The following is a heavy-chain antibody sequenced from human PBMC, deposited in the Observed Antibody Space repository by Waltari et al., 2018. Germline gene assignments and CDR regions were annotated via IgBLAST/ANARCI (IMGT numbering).Heavy chain of an antibody. Sequence: QVQLVESGGGVVQPGGSLRLSCAASGFIVNNYDMHWVSQAPGEGLEWVAFIRYEGSDRKYAESVKGRFTTSRDNSNNMLFLEMNSLRPEDTAVYYCAKDPGSSTSYGIDYWGQGTLVTVSS. CDR2: IRYEGSDR. CDR1: GFIVNNYD. J-gene: IGHJ4*02. CDR3: AKDPGSSTSYGIDY. V-gene: IGHV3-30*02. D-gene: IGHD2-2*01.